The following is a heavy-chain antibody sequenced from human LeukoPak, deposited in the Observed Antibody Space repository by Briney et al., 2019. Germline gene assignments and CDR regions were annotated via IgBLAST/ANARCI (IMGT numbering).Heavy chain of an antibody. CDR3: ARQDYDILTWYYFDY. V-gene: IGHV1-18*01. D-gene: IGHD3-9*01. CDR2: ISAYNGNT. Sequence: ASVKVSCKASGYTFTSYVISWVRQAPGQGLEGMGWISAYNGNTNYAQKFQGRVTITTDESTSTAYMELSSLRSEDTAVYYCARQDYDILTWYYFDYWGQGTLVTVSS. CDR1: GYTFTSYV. J-gene: IGHJ4*02.